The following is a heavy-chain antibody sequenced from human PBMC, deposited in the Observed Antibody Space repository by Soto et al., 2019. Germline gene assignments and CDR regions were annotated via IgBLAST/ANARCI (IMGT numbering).Heavy chain of an antibody. J-gene: IGHJ3*02. CDR1: GGSISSSSHY. CDR2: FYYSGST. Sequence: QLQLQESGPGLVKPSETLSLTCTVSGGSISSSSHYWGWIRQPPGKGLEWIGSFYYSGSTYYNPSLKSRVTISVDTSKNQFSLELSSVTAAETAVYYCARHLRYCSGGSCRYDAFDIWGQGTMVTVSP. D-gene: IGHD2-15*01. V-gene: IGHV4-39*01. CDR3: ARHLRYCSGGSCRYDAFDI.